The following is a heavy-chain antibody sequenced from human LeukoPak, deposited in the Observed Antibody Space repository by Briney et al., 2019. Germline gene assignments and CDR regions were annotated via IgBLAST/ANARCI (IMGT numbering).Heavy chain of an antibody. V-gene: IGHV3-33*01. CDR1: GFTFSSYG. Sequence: GGSLRLSCVASGFTFSSYGMHWVRQAPGKGLEWVAVIWYDGSNKYYADSVKGRFSISRDNSKNTLYLQMNSLRAEDTAVYYCARDGEHCSSTSCYGYGYYGMDVWGQGTTVTVSS. D-gene: IGHD2-2*01. CDR3: ARDGEHCSSTSCYGYGYYGMDV. J-gene: IGHJ6*02. CDR2: IWYDGSNK.